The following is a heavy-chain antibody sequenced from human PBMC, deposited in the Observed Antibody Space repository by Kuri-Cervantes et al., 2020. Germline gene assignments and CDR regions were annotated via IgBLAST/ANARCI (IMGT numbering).Heavy chain of an antibody. Sequence: SQTLSLTCTVSGDSISSSSYYWGWIRQPPGKALEWIGNIFYSGSTYYNPSLKSRVTISVDTSKNQFSLKLSSVTAADTAVFYCARLDCGGDCYFLRRYFDLWGRGTLVTVSS. CDR2: IFYSGST. CDR1: GDSISSSSYY. D-gene: IGHD2-21*02. V-gene: IGHV4-39*01. CDR3: ARLDCGGDCYFLRRYFDL. J-gene: IGHJ2*01.